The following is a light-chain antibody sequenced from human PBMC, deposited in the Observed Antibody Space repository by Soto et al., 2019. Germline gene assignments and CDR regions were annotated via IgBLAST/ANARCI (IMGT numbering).Light chain of an antibody. Sequence: HSALAQPPSASGSPGQSVTISCAGTSNDVGGYNFVSWYQQHPGKAPKLMIFEVSKRPSGVPDRFSGSKSGNTASLTVSGLQAEDEADYYCSSYAGNNIFYVFGTGTKVTVL. V-gene: IGLV2-8*01. CDR2: EVS. CDR3: SSYAGNNIFYV. CDR1: SNDVGGYNF. J-gene: IGLJ1*01.